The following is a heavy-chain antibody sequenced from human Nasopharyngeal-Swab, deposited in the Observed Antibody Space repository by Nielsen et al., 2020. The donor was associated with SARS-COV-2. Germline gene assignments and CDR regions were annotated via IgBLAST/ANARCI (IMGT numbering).Heavy chain of an antibody. Sequence: SLKIYCASSGFTFDDYAMHWVRQAPGKGLEWVSGISWNSGSIGYADSVKGRFTISRDNAKNSLYLQMNSLRAEDTAVYYCARNTGWVAFDIWGQGTMVTVSS. D-gene: IGHD1-26*01. V-gene: IGHV3-9*01. CDR3: ARNTGWVAFDI. CDR2: ISWNSGSI. J-gene: IGHJ3*02. CDR1: GFTFDDYA.